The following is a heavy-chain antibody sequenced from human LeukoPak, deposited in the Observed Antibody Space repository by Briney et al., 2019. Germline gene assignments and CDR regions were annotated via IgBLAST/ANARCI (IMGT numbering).Heavy chain of an antibody. CDR2: ISGST. Sequence: GGSLRLSCAASGFTFSSYAMSWVRQAPGKGLEWVSAISGSTYYADSVKGRFTISRDNSKNTLYLQMNSLRAEDTAVYYCAKAAASYCSSTSCYGHYYYCMDVWGQGTTVTVSS. V-gene: IGHV3-23*01. CDR3: AKAAASYCSSTSCYGHYYYCMDV. CDR1: GFTFSSYA. D-gene: IGHD2-2*01. J-gene: IGHJ6*02.